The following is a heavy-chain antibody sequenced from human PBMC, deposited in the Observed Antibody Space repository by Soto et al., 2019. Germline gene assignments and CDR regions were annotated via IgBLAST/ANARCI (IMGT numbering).Heavy chain of an antibody. CDR2: VYYTGDT. V-gene: IGHV4-61*01. D-gene: IGHD1-26*01. J-gene: IGHJ5*02. CDR3: AIDLRWEVLRMLEP. Sequence: SETLSLTCTFSGGSVSSGSYSWTWIRQSPEKGLEWIGFVYYTGDTNYNPSLKSRVTMSLDSSKNQFSLNLNSVTPADTAVYYCAIDLRWEVLRMLEPWGPGTLVSVS. CDR1: GGSVSSGSYS.